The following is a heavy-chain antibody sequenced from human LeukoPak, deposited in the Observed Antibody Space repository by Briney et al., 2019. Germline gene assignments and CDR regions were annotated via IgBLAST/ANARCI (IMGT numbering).Heavy chain of an antibody. CDR3: AKGPRWYYYYMDI. D-gene: IGHD4-23*01. J-gene: IGHJ6*03. Sequence: GGSLRLSCAASGFTFSSYWMHWVRQAPGKGLEWVAFIRYDGSNKYYADSVKGRFTISRDNSKNTLYLQMNSLRAEDTAVYYCAKGPRWYYYYMDIWGKGTTVTISS. CDR1: GFTFSSYW. CDR2: IRYDGSNK. V-gene: IGHV3-30*02.